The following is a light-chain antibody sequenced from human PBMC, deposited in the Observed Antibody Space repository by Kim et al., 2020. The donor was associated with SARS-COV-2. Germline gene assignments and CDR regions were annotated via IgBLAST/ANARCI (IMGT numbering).Light chain of an antibody. CDR2: GAS. CDR1: QIVNSYY. Sequence: SLAPREGATLSRRASQIVNSYYLAWYQQKPGQAPRLLIYGASTRATGIPDRFSGSGSGTDFTLTISRLEAEDSALYYCQHFGSSPTFGQGTKLEIK. J-gene: IGKJ2*01. V-gene: IGKV3-20*01. CDR3: QHFGSSPT.